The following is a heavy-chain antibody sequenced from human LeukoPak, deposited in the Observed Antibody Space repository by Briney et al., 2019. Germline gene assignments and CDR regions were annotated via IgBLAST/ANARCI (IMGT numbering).Heavy chain of an antibody. Sequence: GGSLRLSCAASGFTFSSYSMNWVRQAPGKGLEWVSSISSSSSYIYYADSVKGRFTISRDNAKNSLYLQMNSLRAEDTAVYYCSKTFGEFPVTAFDIWGQGTMVTVSS. CDR3: SKTFGEFPVTAFDI. D-gene: IGHD3-10*01. J-gene: IGHJ3*02. CDR1: GFTFSSYS. V-gene: IGHV3-21*04. CDR2: ISSSSSYI.